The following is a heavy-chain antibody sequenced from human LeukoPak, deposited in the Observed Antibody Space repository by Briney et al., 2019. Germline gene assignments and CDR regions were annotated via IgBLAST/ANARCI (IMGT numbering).Heavy chain of an antibody. V-gene: IGHV4-34*01. Sequence: ASETLSLTCAVYGGSFSGYYWSWIRQPPGKGLEWIGEINHSGSTNYNPSLKSRVTISVDTSKNQFSLKLSSVTAADTAVYYCASTAFRYNWNYPDAFDIWGQGTMVTVSS. CDR3: ASTAFRYNWNYPDAFDI. CDR2: INHSGST. D-gene: IGHD1-7*01. CDR1: GGSFSGYY. J-gene: IGHJ3*02.